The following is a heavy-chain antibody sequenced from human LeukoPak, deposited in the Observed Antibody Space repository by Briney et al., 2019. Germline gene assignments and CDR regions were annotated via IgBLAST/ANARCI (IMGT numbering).Heavy chain of an antibody. CDR2: IYYSGST. CDR1: GGSISSYH. J-gene: IGHJ4*02. CDR3: ARHRYLDSSWYDY. V-gene: IGHV4-59*08. Sequence: PSETLFLTCTVSGGSISSYHWSWVRQPPGKGLEWIGYIYYSGSTNYNPSLKSRVTISVDTSKNQFSLKLSSVTAADTAVYYCARHRYLDSSWYDYWGQGTLVTVSS. D-gene: IGHD6-13*01.